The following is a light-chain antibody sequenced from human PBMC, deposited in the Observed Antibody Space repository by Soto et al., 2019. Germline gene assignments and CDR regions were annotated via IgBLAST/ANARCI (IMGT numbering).Light chain of an antibody. CDR1: QSVSSN. V-gene: IGKV3-15*01. CDR3: QQYNNWLIT. CDR2: GAS. J-gene: IGKJ5*01. Sequence: EIVMTQSPATLSVSPGERATLSCRASQSVSSNLAWYQQKPGQAPRLLIYGASTRATGIPARFSGSGPGTEFTLTISSLQSEDFAVYYCQQYNNWLITFGQGTRLEIK.